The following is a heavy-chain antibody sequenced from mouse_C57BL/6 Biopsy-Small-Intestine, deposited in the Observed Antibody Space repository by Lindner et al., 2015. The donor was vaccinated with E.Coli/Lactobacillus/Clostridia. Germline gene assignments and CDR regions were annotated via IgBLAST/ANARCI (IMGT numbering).Heavy chain of an antibody. V-gene: IGHV14-1*01. CDR1: GYTFTSYD. CDR2: IDPEDGDT. CDR3: TTELGRGDY. Sequence: VQLQESGPELVNPGASVKLSCKASGYTFTSYDINWVKQRPEQGLEWIGRIDPEDGDTEYAPKFQGKATMTADTSSNTAYLQFSSLTSEDTAVYYCTTELGRGDYWGQGTTLTVSS. D-gene: IGHD4-1*01. J-gene: IGHJ2*01.